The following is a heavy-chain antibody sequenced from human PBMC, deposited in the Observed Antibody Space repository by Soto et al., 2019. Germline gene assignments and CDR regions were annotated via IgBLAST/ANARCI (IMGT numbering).Heavy chain of an antibody. V-gene: IGHV3-9*01. CDR1: GFTFDDYA. J-gene: IGHJ5*02. CDR3: AKGDSSGPRLNNWFDP. D-gene: IGHD3-22*01. Sequence: EVQLVESGGGLVQPGRSLRLSCAASGFTFDDYAMHWVRQAPGKGLEWVSGISWNSGSIGYADSVKGRFTISRDNAKNSLYLQMNSLRAEDTALYYCAKGDSSGPRLNNWFDPWGQGTLVTVSS. CDR2: ISWNSGSI.